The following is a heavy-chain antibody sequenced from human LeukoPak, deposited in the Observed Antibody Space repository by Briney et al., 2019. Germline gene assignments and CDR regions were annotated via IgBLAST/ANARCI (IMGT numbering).Heavy chain of an antibody. Sequence: PSQTLSPTCAVSGGSISSGGYSWSWIRQPPGKSLEWIGYIYHSGSTYYNPSLKSRVTISVDRSKNQFSLKLSSVTAADTAVYYCARAKRYYDSSGYSNLYYFDYWGQGTLVTVSS. V-gene: IGHV4-30-2*01. D-gene: IGHD3-22*01. J-gene: IGHJ4*02. CDR1: GGSISSGGYS. CDR2: IYHSGST. CDR3: ARAKRYYDSSGYSNLYYFDY.